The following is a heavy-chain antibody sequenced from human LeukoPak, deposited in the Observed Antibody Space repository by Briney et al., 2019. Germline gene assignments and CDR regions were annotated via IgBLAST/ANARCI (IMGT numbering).Heavy chain of an antibody. J-gene: IGHJ5*02. D-gene: IGHD3-9*01. V-gene: IGHV5-51*01. CDR3: ARHGWHFDWLLPGAHNWFDP. CDR1: GYSFTSYW. CDR2: IYPGDSDT. Sequence: GESLKISCKGSGYSFTSYWIGWVRQMPGKGMEWMGIIYPGDSDTRYSPSFQGQVTISADKSISTAYLQWSSLKASDTAMYYCARHGWHFDWLLPGAHNWFDPWGQGTLVTVSS.